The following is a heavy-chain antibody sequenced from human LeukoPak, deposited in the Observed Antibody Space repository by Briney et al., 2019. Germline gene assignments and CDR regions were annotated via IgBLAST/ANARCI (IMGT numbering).Heavy chain of an antibody. V-gene: IGHV3-21*01. CDR3: ARELISSTSLDY. J-gene: IGHJ4*02. Sequence: PWGSLRLSCAASGFTFSSYSMNWVRQSPGKGLEWVSSISSSSGYIYYADSVEGRSTISRDNAKNSLYLQMNSLRAEDTAVYYCARELISSTSLDYWGQGTLVTVSS. D-gene: IGHD2-15*01. CDR2: ISSSSGYI. CDR1: GFTFSSYS.